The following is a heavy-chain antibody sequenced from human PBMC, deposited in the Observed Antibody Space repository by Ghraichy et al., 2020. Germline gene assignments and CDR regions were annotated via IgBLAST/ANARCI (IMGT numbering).Heavy chain of an antibody. J-gene: IGHJ6*02. CDR3: AREKSSGMDV. V-gene: IGHV4-59*01. D-gene: IGHD3-16*02. Sequence: NPSLTCTVSGDSISGYFWNWIRQPPGKGLEWIGYFYYSGSTNYSPSLKSRATISVDTSKNQFSLKLSSVTAADTAVYYCAREKSSGMDVWGQGTTVTVPS. CDR1: GDSISGYF. CDR2: FYYSGST.